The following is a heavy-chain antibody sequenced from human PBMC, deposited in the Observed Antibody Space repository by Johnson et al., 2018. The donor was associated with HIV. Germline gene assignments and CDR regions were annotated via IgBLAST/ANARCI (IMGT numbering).Heavy chain of an antibody. D-gene: IGHD3-22*01. CDR3: AREVNSFDI. Sequence: VQLVESGGDLVQPGGSLRLSCAASRFTFSSYWMHWVRQVPGKGLVWVSGINSDGSDTRYADSVKGRFTISRDNAKTTLYLQMNSLRAEGTAVCYCAREVNSFDIWGQGTVVTVSS. CDR2: INSDGSDT. V-gene: IGHV3-74*01. J-gene: IGHJ3*02. CDR1: RFTFSSYW.